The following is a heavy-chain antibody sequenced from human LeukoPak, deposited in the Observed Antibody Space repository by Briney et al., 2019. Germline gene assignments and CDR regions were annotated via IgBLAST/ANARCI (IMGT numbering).Heavy chain of an antibody. CDR2: IYYSGST. CDR1: GGSISSYY. Sequence: PSETLSLTCTVSGGSISSYYWSWIRQPPGKGLEWIAYIYYSGSTNYNPSLKSRVTISVDTSKNQFSLKLSSVTAADTAVYYCARDGAVAGIKGAFDIWGQGTMVTVSS. V-gene: IGHV4-59*01. J-gene: IGHJ3*02. D-gene: IGHD6-19*01. CDR3: ARDGAVAGIKGAFDI.